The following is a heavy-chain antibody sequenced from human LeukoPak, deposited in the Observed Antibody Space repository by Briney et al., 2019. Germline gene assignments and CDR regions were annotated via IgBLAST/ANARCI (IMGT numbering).Heavy chain of an antibody. Sequence: PSETLSLTCTISSGSIDTYYWSWIRQPAGKGLEWIRQIYFSGNTNYNPSLKSRVTISVDRSKNQFSLKLSSVTAADTAVYYCARHLWSEYHKFDYWGQGTLVTVSS. J-gene: IGHJ4*02. V-gene: IGHV4-59*01. CDR1: SGSIDTYY. D-gene: IGHD3-3*01. CDR3: ARHLWSEYHKFDY. CDR2: IYFSGNT.